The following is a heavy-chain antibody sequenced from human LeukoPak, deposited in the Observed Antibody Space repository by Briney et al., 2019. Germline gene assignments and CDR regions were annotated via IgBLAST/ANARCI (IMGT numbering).Heavy chain of an antibody. CDR2: IWYDGSNR. J-gene: IGHJ6*03. V-gene: IGHV3-33*06. CDR3: AKDGSGYSTTHYYYYMDV. D-gene: IGHD6-13*01. Sequence: HPGRSLRLSCAASGFTFSSYGMHWVRQAPGKGLEWVAVIWYDGSNRYYADSVKGRFTISRDNSKNTLYLQMNSLRAEDTAVYYCAKDGSGYSTTHYYYYMDVWGKGTTVTVSS. CDR1: GFTFSSYG.